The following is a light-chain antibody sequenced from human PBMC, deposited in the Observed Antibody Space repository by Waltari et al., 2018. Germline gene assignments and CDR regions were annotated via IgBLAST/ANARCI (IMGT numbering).Light chain of an antibody. V-gene: IGLV1-47*01. CDR1: SSNIGSNY. CDR2: RND. CDR3: AAWDDSLSGVL. J-gene: IGLJ2*01. Sequence: QSVLTQPPSASGTPGQRVTISCSGSSSNIGSNYVYWYQQFPGTAPKLLIYRNDQRPSGVPDRFSASKSGTSASLAISGLRSEDEADYSCAAWDDSLSGVLFGGGTRLTVL.